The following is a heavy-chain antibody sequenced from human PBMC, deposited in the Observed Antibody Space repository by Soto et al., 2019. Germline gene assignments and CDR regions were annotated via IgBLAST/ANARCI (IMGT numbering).Heavy chain of an antibody. CDR2: IWYDGSNK. CDR1: GFTFSSYG. J-gene: IGHJ3*02. CDR3: ARGNLGARFFDDAFDI. V-gene: IGHV3-33*01. D-gene: IGHD1-26*01. Sequence: GGSLRLSCAASGFTFSSYGMHWVRQAPGKGLEWVAVIWYDGSNKYYADSVKGRFTISRDNSKNTLYLQMNSLRAEDTAVYYCARGNLGARFFDDAFDIWGQGTMVTVSS.